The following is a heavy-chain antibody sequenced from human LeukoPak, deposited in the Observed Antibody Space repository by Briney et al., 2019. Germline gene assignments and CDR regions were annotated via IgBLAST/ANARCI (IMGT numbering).Heavy chain of an antibody. Sequence: PSETLSLTCAVYGGSFSGYYWSWIRQPPGKGLEWIGEINHSGSTNYNPSLKSRVTISVDTSKNQFSLKLSPVTAADTAVYYCARGRRSGSYYFYYYGMDVWGQGTTVTVSS. CDR3: ARGRRSGSYYFYYYGMDV. J-gene: IGHJ6*02. V-gene: IGHV4-34*01. CDR2: INHSGST. D-gene: IGHD1-26*01. CDR1: GGSFSGYY.